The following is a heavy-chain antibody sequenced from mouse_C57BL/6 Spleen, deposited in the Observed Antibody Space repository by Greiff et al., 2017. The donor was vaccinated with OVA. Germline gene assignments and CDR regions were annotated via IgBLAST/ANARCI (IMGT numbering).Heavy chain of an antibody. D-gene: IGHD1-1*01. V-gene: IGHV1-82*01. CDR1: GYAFSSSW. CDR2: IYPGDGDT. J-gene: IGHJ3*01. CDR3: AGDYGGSYPFAY. Sequence: VQLQQSGPELVKPGASVKISCKASGYAFSSSWMNWVKQRPGKGLEWIGRIYPGDGDTNYNGKFKGKVTLTADKSSSTAYMQLSSLTSEDSAVYYCAGDYGGSYPFAYWGQGTLVTVSA.